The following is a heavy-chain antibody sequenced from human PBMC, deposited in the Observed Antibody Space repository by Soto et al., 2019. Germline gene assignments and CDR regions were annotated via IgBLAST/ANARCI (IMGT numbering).Heavy chain of an antibody. D-gene: IGHD2-15*01. CDR2: IYFSGST. CDR3: ARLVGYCSGGNCYPDY. V-gene: IGHV4-39*01. J-gene: IGHJ4*02. CDR1: GGYISSSSYY. Sequence: SETLCLRCTVSGGYISSSSYYRGWISQPPGKGLEWIGSIYFSGSTYYNPSLKSRVTISVDTSKNQFSLRLSSVTAADTAVYYCARLVGYCSGGNCYPDYWGQGTLVTVSS.